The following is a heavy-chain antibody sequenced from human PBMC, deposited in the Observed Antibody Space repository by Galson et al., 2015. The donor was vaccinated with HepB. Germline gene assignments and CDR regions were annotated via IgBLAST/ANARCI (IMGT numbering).Heavy chain of an antibody. CDR3: ARGGLQKQRNDYFDF. J-gene: IGHJ4*02. D-gene: IGHD3-10*01. CDR1: GFTFRSYS. CDR2: ISPNDDYI. Sequence: SLRLSCAASGFTFRSYSMNWVRQAPGTGLEWVPSISPNDDYIYYAETLRGRFSISRDNARNSLYLQMNSLRAEDTAVYSCARGGLQKQRNDYFDFWGRGTLVTVSS. V-gene: IGHV3-21*01.